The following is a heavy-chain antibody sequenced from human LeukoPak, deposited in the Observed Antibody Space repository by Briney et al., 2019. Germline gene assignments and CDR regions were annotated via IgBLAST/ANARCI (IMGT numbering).Heavy chain of an antibody. D-gene: IGHD5-12*01. CDR2: IIPIFGTA. J-gene: IGHJ4*02. CDR3: ARGGSGYDFYFDY. CDR1: GGTFSSYA. V-gene: IGHV1-69*05. Sequence: AASVKVSCKASGGTFSSYAISWVRQAPGQRLEWMGGIIPIFGTANYAQKFQGRVTITTDESTSTAYMELSSLRSEDTAVYYCARGGSGYDFYFDYWGQGTLVTVSS.